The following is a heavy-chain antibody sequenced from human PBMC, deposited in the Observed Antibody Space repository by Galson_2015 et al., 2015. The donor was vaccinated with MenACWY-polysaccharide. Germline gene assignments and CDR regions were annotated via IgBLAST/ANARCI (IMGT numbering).Heavy chain of an antibody. V-gene: IGHV1-18*01. Sequence: SVKVSCKASGYTFTSYGISWVRQAPGQGLEWMGWIGAYNGDANYAQKLQGRITMTIDTLTTTGYMELRSLRSDDTALYYCTRVGAYCTRTSCHDYWGQGTLVTVSS. CDR2: IGAYNGDA. D-gene: IGHD2-2*01. CDR1: GYTFTSYG. CDR3: TRVGAYCTRTSCHDY. J-gene: IGHJ4*02.